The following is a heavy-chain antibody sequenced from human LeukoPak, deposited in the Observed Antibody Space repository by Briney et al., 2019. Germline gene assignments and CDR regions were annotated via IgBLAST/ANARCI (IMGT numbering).Heavy chain of an antibody. Sequence: SETLSLTCTVSGGSISSYYWSWIRQPAGKGLEWIGRIYTSGSTNYNPSLKSRVTMSVDTSKNQFSLRLSSVTAADTAVYYCAKHQESMIRGVLQHKDVRGKGATGSISS. CDR1: GGSISSYY. J-gene: IGHJ6*03. CDR2: IYTSGST. V-gene: IGHV4-4*07. CDR3: AKHQESMIRGVLQHKDV. D-gene: IGHD3-10*01.